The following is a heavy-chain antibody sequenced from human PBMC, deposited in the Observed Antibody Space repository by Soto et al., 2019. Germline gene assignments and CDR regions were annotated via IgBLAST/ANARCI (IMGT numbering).Heavy chain of an antibody. CDR3: ARVSKTVVAAPPDC. D-gene: IGHD2-15*01. CDR2: INPGGGST. J-gene: IGHJ4*02. V-gene: IGHV1-46*01. Sequence: QVQLVQSGAEVKKPGASVQISCKASGYSFTNYYMHWVRQAPGQGLEWMGSINPGGGSTNYAQEFQGRVTMTRDTSTSTVYLELSSLRSDDTALYYCARVSKTVVAAPPDCWGQGTLLTVSS. CDR1: GYSFTNYY.